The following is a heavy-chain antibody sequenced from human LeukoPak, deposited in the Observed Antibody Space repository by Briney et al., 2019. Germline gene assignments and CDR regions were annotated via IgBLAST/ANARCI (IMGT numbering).Heavy chain of an antibody. V-gene: IGHV4-31*03. CDR1: GGSISSGGYY. Sequence: PSQTLSLTCTVSGGSISSGGYYWSWIRQHPGKGLEWIGYIYYSGSTYYNPSLKSRVTISVDTSKNQFSLKLSSVTAADTAVYYCARERKGSGWSYNWFDPWGQGTLVTVSS. CDR3: ARERKGSGWSYNWFDP. CDR2: IYYSGST. D-gene: IGHD6-19*01. J-gene: IGHJ5*02.